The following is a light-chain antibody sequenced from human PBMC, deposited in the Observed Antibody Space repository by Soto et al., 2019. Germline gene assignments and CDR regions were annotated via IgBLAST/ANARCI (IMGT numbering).Light chain of an antibody. V-gene: IGKV3-20*01. J-gene: IGKJ4*01. CDR2: GAS. CDR1: QSVSSSY. Sequence: ATLSLSPGEKATLFRWGRQSVSSSYLAWYQQKPGQAPRLLIYGASNRATGIPDRFSGSGSGTDFTLTISRLEPEDFAVYYCQQYGSSPPTLTFGGGTKVDI. CDR3: QQYGSSPPTLT.